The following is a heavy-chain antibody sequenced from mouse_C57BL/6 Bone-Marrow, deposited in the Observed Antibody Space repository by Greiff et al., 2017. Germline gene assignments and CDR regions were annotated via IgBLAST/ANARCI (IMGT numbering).Heavy chain of an antibody. J-gene: IGHJ1*03. CDR1: GYSITSGYY. Sequence: VQLQQSGPGLVKPSQSLSLTCSVTGYSITSGYYWNWIRQFPGNKLEWMGYISYDGSNNYNPSLKNRISITRDTSKNQFFLKLNSVTTEDTATYYCARVPPYGSRWYFDVWGTGTTVTVSS. CDR3: ARVPPYGSRWYFDV. V-gene: IGHV3-6*01. D-gene: IGHD1-1*01. CDR2: ISYDGSN.